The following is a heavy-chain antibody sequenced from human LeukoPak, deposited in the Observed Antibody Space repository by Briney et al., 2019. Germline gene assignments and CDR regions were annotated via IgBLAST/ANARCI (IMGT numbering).Heavy chain of an antibody. J-gene: IGHJ5*02. CDR2: IIPVFRTA. V-gene: IGHV1-69*05. CDR1: GGSFSNYT. Sequence: ASVKVSCKASGGSFSNYTISWVRQAPGQGLEWMGGIIPVFRTANYAQRFQGRVMFTTDESTSTAYMELSSLRSEDTAVYYCAREQGQYDSSGVIANWFDPWGQGTLVTVSS. D-gene: IGHD3-22*01. CDR3: AREQGQYDSSGVIANWFDP.